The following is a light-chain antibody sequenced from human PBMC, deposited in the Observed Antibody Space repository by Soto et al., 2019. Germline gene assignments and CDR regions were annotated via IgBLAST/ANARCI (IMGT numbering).Light chain of an antibody. J-gene: IGKJ2*01. CDR1: QDVSGY. V-gene: IGKV1-8*01. CDR3: QQLSRRPYT. Sequence: AIRMTQSPSSLSASTGDRVTITCRASQDVSGYVAWYQQKPGRAPNLLVYAASTLQAGVPSRFSGSASGTEFTLTITCLQSEDYATYFCQQLSRRPYTFAQGTRLEI. CDR2: AAS.